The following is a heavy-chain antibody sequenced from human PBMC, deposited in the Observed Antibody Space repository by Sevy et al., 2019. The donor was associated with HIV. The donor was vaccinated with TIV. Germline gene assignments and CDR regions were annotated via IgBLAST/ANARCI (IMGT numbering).Heavy chain of an antibody. CDR1: GDSVSSTSAA. J-gene: IGHJ4*02. CDR2: KYYRSKWYN. Sequence: SQTLSLTCAISGDSVSSTSAAWNWSGQSPWRGLEWLGRKYYRSKWYNDYAVSLKIRITINPDTSKNQFSLQLNSVTPEDTAVYYCARDRWELLHNYFDYWGQGTLVTVSS. D-gene: IGHD1-26*01. V-gene: IGHV6-1*01. CDR3: ARDRWELLHNYFDY.